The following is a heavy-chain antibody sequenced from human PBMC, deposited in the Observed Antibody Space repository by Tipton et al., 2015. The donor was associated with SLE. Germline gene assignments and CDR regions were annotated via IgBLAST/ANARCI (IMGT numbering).Heavy chain of an antibody. CDR3: EAQDY. CDR2: INHSGST. J-gene: IGHJ4*02. Sequence: LRLSCAASGFTFGDYYMSWIRQAPGKGLEWIGEINHSGSTNYNPSLKSRVTISVDTSKNQFSLKLSSVTAADTAVYYCEAQDYWGQGTLATVSS. CDR1: GFTFGDYY. V-gene: IGHV4-34*08.